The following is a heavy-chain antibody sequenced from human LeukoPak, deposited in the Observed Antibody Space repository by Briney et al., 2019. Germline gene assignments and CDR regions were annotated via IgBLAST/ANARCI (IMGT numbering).Heavy chain of an antibody. J-gene: IGHJ4*02. D-gene: IGHD5-18*01. CDR3: ARGDTAMVDY. Sequence: SETLSLTCTVSGGSISSYYWSWIRQPPGKGLEWIGYIYYSGSTNYNPSLKSRVTISVDTSKNQFSLKLSSVTAADMAVYYCARGDTAMVDYWGQGTLVTVSS. CDR1: GGSISSYY. V-gene: IGHV4-59*01. CDR2: IYYSGST.